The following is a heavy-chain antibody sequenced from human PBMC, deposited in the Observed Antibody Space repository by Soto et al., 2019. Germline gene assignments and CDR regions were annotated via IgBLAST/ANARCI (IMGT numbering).Heavy chain of an antibody. J-gene: IGHJ6*02. Sequence: GGSLRLSCAASGFTFSSYSMNWVRQAPGKGLEWVSYISSSSSTIYYADSVKGRFTISRDNAKNSLYLQMNSLRAEDTAVYYCAREIVVVPAAMRVYYYGMDVWGQGTTVTVSS. V-gene: IGHV3-48*01. D-gene: IGHD2-2*01. CDR3: AREIVVVPAAMRVYYYGMDV. CDR2: ISSSSSTI. CDR1: GFTFSSYS.